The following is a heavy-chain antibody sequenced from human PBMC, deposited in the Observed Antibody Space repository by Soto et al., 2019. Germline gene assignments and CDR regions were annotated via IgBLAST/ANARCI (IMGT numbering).Heavy chain of an antibody. D-gene: IGHD3-10*01. Sequence: PGGSLRLSCAASGFTFSSYAMSWVRQAPGKGLERVSAISGSGGSTYYADSVKGRFTISRDNSKNTLYLQMNSLRAEDTAVYYCANNWGLWFGELPRTTFDYWGQGTLVTVSS. V-gene: IGHV3-23*01. J-gene: IGHJ4*02. CDR2: ISGSGGST. CDR1: GFTFSSYA. CDR3: ANNWGLWFGELPRTTFDY.